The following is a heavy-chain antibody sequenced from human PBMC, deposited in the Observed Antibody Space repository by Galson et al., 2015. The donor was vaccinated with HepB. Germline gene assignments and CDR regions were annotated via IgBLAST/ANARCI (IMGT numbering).Heavy chain of an antibody. CDR2: TYYRSKWYN. V-gene: IGHV6-1*01. Sequence: CAISGDSVSSNSAAWNWIRQSPSRGLEWLGRTYYRSKWYNDYAVSVKSRITINPDTSKNQFSLQLNSVTPEDTAVYYCARDRVGYCSSTSCPNHSDNWFDPWGQGTLVTVSS. CDR3: ARDRVGYCSSTSCPNHSDNWFDP. CDR1: GDSVSSNSAA. J-gene: IGHJ5*02. D-gene: IGHD2-2*01.